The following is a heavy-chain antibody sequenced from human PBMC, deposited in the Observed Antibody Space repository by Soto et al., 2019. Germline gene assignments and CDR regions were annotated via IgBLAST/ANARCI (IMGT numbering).Heavy chain of an antibody. Sequence: PSETLSLTCAVSGGSISSSNWWSWVRQPPGKGLEWIGEIYHSGSTNYNPSPKSRVTISVDKSKNQFSLKLSSVTAADTAVYYCASVRGGYYYAMDVWGQGTTVTVSS. V-gene: IGHV4-4*02. CDR2: IYHSGST. J-gene: IGHJ6*02. CDR3: ASVRGGYYYAMDV. D-gene: IGHD3-10*02. CDR1: GGSISSSNW.